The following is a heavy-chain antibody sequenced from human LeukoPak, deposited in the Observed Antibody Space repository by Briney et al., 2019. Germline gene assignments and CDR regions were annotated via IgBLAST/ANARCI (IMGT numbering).Heavy chain of an antibody. D-gene: IGHD4-23*01. V-gene: IGHV4-39*01. CDR1: GGSISSSSYY. CDR2: IYYSGST. J-gene: IGHJ4*02. Sequence: SETLSLTCTVSGGSISSSSYYWGWIRQPPGKGLEWIGSIYYSGSTYYNPSLKSRVTISVDTSKNLFSLKLNSVTTADTAVYYCARRDYGGAYDYWGQGTLVTVSS. CDR3: ARRDYGGAYDY.